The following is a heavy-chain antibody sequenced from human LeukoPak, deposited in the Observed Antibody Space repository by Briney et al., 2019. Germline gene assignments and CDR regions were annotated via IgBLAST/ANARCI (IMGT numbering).Heavy chain of an antibody. CDR1: GVSVSDGRYY. V-gene: IGHV4-31*03. Sequence: SETLSLTCNVSGVSVSDGRYYWTWIRQHPGKGLEWIGYKYYSGSAKYNPSLKSRLTISIDTSKNQFSLQLSSVTAADTATYYCATSSQLGSYNWFDPWGQGTLVTVSS. J-gene: IGHJ5*02. D-gene: IGHD1-1*01. CDR2: KYYSGSA. CDR3: ATSSQLGSYNWFDP.